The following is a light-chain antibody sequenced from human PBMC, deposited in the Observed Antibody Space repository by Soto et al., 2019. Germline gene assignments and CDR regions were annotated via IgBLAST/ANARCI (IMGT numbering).Light chain of an antibody. Sequence: EIVLTQSPGTLSLSPGERATLSCRASQRVSRTYLAWYQQTPGQAHRLLIYGASNKAIGVPDRFSGSGSGTDFTLTIRGLEPEDFAVYYCQQYDRSHFTFGQGTRLEIK. CDR1: QRVSRTY. CDR2: GAS. V-gene: IGKV3-20*01. J-gene: IGKJ5*01. CDR3: QQYDRSHFT.